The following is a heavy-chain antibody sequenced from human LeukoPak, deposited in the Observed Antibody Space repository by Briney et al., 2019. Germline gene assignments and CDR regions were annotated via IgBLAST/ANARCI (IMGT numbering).Heavy chain of an antibody. CDR1: GFSFSSYA. J-gene: IGHJ4*02. CDR2: ISDGGSRT. CDR3: AKVQLGIGVAY. D-gene: IGHD7-27*01. V-gene: IGHV3-23*01. Sequence: GGSLRLSCAASGFSFSSYAVSWVRQAPGRGLEWVSGISDGGSRTYYADSVKGRFTISRDDSTNTLYLQMNSLRAEDTAVYYCAKVQLGIGVAYWGQGTLVTVSS.